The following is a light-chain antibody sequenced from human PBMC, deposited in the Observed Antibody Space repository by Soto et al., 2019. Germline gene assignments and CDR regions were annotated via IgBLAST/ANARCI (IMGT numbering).Light chain of an antibody. CDR2: GAS. Sequence: EIVLTQSPGTLSLSPGERATLSCRASQSVSSSYLAWYQQKPGQAPRLLIYGASTRAPGIPDRFSGSGSRTDFTLTISRLEPEDFAVYYCQQYDSSLYTFGLGTKLEIK. CDR1: QSVSSSY. J-gene: IGKJ2*01. CDR3: QQYDSSLYT. V-gene: IGKV3-20*01.